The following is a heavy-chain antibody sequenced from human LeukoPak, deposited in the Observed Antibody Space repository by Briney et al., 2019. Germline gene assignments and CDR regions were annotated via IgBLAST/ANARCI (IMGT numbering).Heavy chain of an antibody. CDR1: GVSISSYY. D-gene: IGHD5-12*01. V-gene: IGHV4-4*07. Sequence: SETLSLTCTVSGVSISSYYWNWIRQPAGQGLEWIGRIYTSETTNYNPSLKTRVTISVDTSKNQFSLKLSSVTAADTAVYYCARGGDSGYDYNGLYWYFDLWGRGTLVTVSS. CDR3: ARGGDSGYDYNGLYWYFDL. CDR2: IYTSETT. J-gene: IGHJ2*01.